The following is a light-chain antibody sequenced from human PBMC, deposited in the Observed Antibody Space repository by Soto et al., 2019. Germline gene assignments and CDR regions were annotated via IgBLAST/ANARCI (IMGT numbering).Light chain of an antibody. V-gene: IGKV1-5*03. Sequence: DIQMTQSPSTLSASVGDRVTITCRASQSISSWLAWYQQKPGKAPNLLIYKASSLESGVPSRFSGSGSGTEFTLTINSLQPDHSATYYCQQYSSYSRTFGQGTKVEIK. CDR2: KAS. CDR3: QQYSSYSRT. J-gene: IGKJ1*01. CDR1: QSISSW.